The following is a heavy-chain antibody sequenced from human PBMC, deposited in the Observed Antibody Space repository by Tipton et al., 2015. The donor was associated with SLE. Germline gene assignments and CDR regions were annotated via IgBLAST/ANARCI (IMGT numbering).Heavy chain of an antibody. CDR1: GYSVSSGNY. V-gene: IGHV4-38-2*01. CDR2: MYNSGNT. D-gene: IGHD2-2*01. J-gene: IGHJ3*01. Sequence: GLVKPSETLSLICGVSGYSVSSGNYWGWIRQPPGKGLEWIGTMYNSGNTFYIPSLKSRVTISLDTSKNQFSLKLTSVTAADTAIYYCARTLLPAALGAFDFWGQGTMVTVSP. CDR3: ARTLLPAALGAFDF.